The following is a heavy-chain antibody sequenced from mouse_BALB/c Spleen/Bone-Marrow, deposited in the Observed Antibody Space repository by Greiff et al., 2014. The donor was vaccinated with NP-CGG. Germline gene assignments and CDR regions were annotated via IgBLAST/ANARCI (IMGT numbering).Heavy chain of an antibody. CDR1: GFTFRSFG. D-gene: IGHD4-1*01. CDR3: TRGGNWDDFDY. J-gene: IGHJ2*01. Sequence: EVQLVESGGGLMQPGGSRKLSCAASGFTFRSFGMHWVRQAPEKGLGWVAYISSDSSAVYYADTVKGRFTISRDNPKNTLFLQMTSLRSEDTAMYYCTRGGNWDDFDYWGQGTTLTVSS. CDR2: ISSDSSAV. V-gene: IGHV5-17*02.